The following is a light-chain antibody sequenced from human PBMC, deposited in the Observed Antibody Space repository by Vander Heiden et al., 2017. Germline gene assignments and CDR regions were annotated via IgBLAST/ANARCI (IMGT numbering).Light chain of an antibody. CDR2: GNS. CDR1: NSNIGAGND. CDR3: QSYDSSLSALV. Sequence: QSVLTQPPSVSCPPRQRATFTCTGNNSNIGAGNDVYWYQQIPGTAPKLLIYGNSNRPSGVPDRFSGSKSGTSGSLAITGLQAEDEADYYCQSYDSSLSALVFGGGTKLTVL. V-gene: IGLV1-40*01. J-gene: IGLJ3*02.